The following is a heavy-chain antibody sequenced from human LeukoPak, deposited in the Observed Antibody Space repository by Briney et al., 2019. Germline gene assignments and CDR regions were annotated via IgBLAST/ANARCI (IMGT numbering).Heavy chain of an antibody. CDR3: ARETYCGGDCYVQYYFDY. V-gene: IGHV3-21*01. J-gene: IGHJ4*02. CDR1: GFTFSSYS. CDR2: ISSSSSYI. Sequence: GGSLRLSCAASGFTFSSYSMNWVRQAPGEGLEWVSSISSSSSYIYYADSVKGRFTISRDNAKNSLYLQVNSLRAEDTAVYYCARETYCGGDCYVQYYFDYWGQGTLVTVSS. D-gene: IGHD2-21*02.